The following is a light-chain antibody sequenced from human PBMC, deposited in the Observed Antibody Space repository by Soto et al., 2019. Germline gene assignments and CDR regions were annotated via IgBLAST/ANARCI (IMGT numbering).Light chain of an antibody. Sequence: QSVLTQPRSVSGSLGQSVTISCTGTSSDVGTYNYVSWYQQHPGKAPKVMIYDVSERPSGVPDRCSGSKSGNTASLTISGLQAEDEADYYCCSYAGSPRYVLGTGTKVTVL. CDR1: SSDVGTYNY. V-gene: IGLV2-11*01. CDR2: DVS. CDR3: CSYAGSPRYV. J-gene: IGLJ1*01.